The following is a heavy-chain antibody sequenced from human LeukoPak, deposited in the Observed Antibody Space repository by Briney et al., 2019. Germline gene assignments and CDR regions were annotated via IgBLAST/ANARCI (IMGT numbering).Heavy chain of an antibody. CDR2: INHSGST. D-gene: IGHD3-3*01. J-gene: IGHJ5*02. V-gene: IGHV4-34*01. CDR3: ARRKGSYYDFWSGTNWFDP. Sequence: SETLSLTCAVYGGSFSGYYWSWIRQPPGKGLEWIGEINHSGSTNYNPSLKSRVTISVDTSKNQFSLKLSSVTAADTAVYYCARRKGSYYDFWSGTNWFDPWGQGTLVTVSS. CDR1: GGSFSGYY.